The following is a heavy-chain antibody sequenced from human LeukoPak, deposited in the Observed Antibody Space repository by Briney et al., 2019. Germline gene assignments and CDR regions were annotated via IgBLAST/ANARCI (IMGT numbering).Heavy chain of an antibody. D-gene: IGHD1-26*01. Sequence: PSETLSLTCAVYGGSFSGYYWSWIRQPPGKGLEWIGEINHSGSTYYNPSLKSRVTISVDTSKNQFSLKLSSVTAADTAVYYCARSVGSYLDAFDIWGQGTMVTVSS. J-gene: IGHJ3*02. CDR2: INHSGST. V-gene: IGHV4-34*01. CDR1: GGSFSGYY. CDR3: ARSVGSYLDAFDI.